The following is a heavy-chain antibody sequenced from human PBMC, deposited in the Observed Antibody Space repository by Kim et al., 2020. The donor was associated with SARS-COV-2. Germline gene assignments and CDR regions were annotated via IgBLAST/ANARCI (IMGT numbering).Heavy chain of an antibody. CDR3: ARGVVAATLDAFDI. D-gene: IGHD2-15*01. Sequence: NPSLKSRVTISVDTSKNQFSLKLSAVTAADTAVYYCARGVVAATLDAFDIWGQGTMVTVSS. V-gene: IGHV4-39*07. J-gene: IGHJ3*02.